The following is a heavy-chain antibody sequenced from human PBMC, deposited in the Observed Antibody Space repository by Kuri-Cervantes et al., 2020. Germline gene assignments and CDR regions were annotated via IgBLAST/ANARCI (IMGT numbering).Heavy chain of an antibody. D-gene: IGHD3-16*01. V-gene: IGHV3-23*01. CDR3: AKQITAWDYYYGMDV. CDR2: ISGSGGST. Sequence: GESLKISCAASGFTFSSYAMSWVRQAPGKGLEWVSAISGSGGSTYYADSVKGRFTISRDNSKNTLYLQMNSLRAEDTAVYYCAKQITAWDYYYGMDVWGQGATVTVSS. CDR1: GFTFSSYA. J-gene: IGHJ6*02.